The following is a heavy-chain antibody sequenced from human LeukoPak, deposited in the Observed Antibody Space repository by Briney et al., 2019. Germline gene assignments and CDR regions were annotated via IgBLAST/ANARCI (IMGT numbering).Heavy chain of an antibody. CDR2: IYHSGST. J-gene: IGHJ3*02. Sequence: SETLSLTCAVSGGSISSSNWWSWVRQPPGKGLEWIGEIYHSGSTNYNPSLKSRVTISVDKSKNQFSLKLSSVTAADTAVYYCARRGSYRNRPDAFDIWGQGTMVTVSS. D-gene: IGHD1-26*01. CDR3: ARRGSYRNRPDAFDI. V-gene: IGHV4-4*02. CDR1: GGSISSSNW.